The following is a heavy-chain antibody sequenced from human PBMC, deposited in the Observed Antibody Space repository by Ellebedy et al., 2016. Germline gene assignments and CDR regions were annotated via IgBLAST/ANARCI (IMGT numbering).Heavy chain of an antibody. J-gene: IGHJ4*02. CDR2: IYPGDSDT. Sequence: GGSLRLXXKGSGYSFTSYWVGWVRQMPGKGLEWMGIIYPGDSDTRYSPSFQGQVTISADKSISTAYLQWSSLKASDTAMYYCARGYCSGGSCPTQAHYFDYWGQGTLVTVSS. CDR1: GYSFTSYW. D-gene: IGHD2-15*01. CDR3: ARGYCSGGSCPTQAHYFDY. V-gene: IGHV5-51*01.